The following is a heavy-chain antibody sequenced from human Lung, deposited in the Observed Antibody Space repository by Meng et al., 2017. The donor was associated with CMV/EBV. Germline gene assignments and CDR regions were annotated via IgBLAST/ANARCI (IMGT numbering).Heavy chain of an antibody. CDR1: GGSFSGYY. J-gene: IGHJ6*02. Sequence: SETLSLXXAVYGGSFSGYYWSWIRQPPGKGLEWIGEINHSGSTNYNPSLKSRVIISVDTSKNQFSLKLSSVTAADTAVYYCARAGQQLVAYYYYYYGMDVWGQGXTVTVSS. V-gene: IGHV4-34*01. D-gene: IGHD6-13*01. CDR3: ARAGQQLVAYYYYYYGMDV. CDR2: INHSGST.